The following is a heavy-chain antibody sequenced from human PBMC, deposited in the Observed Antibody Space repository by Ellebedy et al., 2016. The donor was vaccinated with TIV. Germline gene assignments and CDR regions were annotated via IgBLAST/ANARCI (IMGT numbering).Heavy chain of an antibody. D-gene: IGHD3-16*02. V-gene: IGHV4-59*12. CDR1: GGSISSYY. CDR3: ARGTYRFDY. CDR2: IYYSGST. J-gene: IGHJ4*02. Sequence: MPSETLSLTCTVSGGSISSYYWSWIRQPPGKGLEWIGFIYYSGSTNYNPSLKSRVTISVDTSKNQFSLKLSSVTAADTAVYYCARGTYRFDYWGQGTLVTVSS.